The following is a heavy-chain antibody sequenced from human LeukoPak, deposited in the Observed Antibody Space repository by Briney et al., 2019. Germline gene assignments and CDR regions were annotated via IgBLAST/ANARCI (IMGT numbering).Heavy chain of an antibody. CDR1: GFTFSSYA. D-gene: IGHD6-19*01. J-gene: IGHJ4*02. CDR3: AKVPGSGWTPSFDY. Sequence: GGSLRLSCAASGFTFSSYAMSWVRQAPGKGLEWVSAISGSGGSTYYAESVKGRFTISRDNPKNTLFLQMNSLRAEDTAVYYCAKVPGSGWTPSFDYWGQGTLVTVSS. V-gene: IGHV3-23*01. CDR2: ISGSGGST.